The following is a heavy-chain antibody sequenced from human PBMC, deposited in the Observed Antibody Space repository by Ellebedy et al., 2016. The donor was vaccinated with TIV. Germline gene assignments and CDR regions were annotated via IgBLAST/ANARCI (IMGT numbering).Heavy chain of an antibody. V-gene: IGHV1-18*04. CDR1: GYTFTGYY. CDR3: ARTPATFCSDTSCLFDL. CDR2: INTKTGKT. D-gene: IGHD3-3*01. J-gene: IGHJ4*02. Sequence: AASVKVSCKASGYTFTGYYMHWVRQAPGQGLEWMGWINTKTGKTDSAQKVQGRVTMTTNTSTNTGSLELRSLTSDDTAVYYCARTPATFCSDTSCLFDLWGQGTLVTVSS.